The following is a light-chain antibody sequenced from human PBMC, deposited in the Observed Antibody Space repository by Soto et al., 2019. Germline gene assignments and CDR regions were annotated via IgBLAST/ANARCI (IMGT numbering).Light chain of an antibody. V-gene: IGLV2-23*01. CDR3: CSYAGSSTYV. J-gene: IGLJ1*01. CDR1: SSDVGGYIL. Sequence: QSVLTQPASVSGSPGQSITISCTGTSSDVGGYILVSWYQQHPGKAPKLMIYEGSKRPSGVSNHFSGSKSGNTASLTISGLQAEDEADYYCCSYAGSSTYVFGTGTKATVL. CDR2: EGS.